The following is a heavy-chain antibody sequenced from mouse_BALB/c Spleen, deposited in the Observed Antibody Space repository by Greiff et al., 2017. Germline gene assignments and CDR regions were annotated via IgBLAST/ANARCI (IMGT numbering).Heavy chain of an antibody. CDR3: ARLRDDFDY. CDR1: GYAFTNYL. CDR2: INPGSGGT. J-gene: IGHJ2*01. D-gene: IGHD2-12*01. Sequence: QVQLQQSGAELVRPGTSVKVSCKASGYAFTNYLIEWVKQRPGQGLEWIGVINPGSGGTNYNEKFKGKATLTADKSSSTAYMQLSSLTSDDSAVYFCARLRDDFDYWGQGTTLTVSS. V-gene: IGHV1-54*01.